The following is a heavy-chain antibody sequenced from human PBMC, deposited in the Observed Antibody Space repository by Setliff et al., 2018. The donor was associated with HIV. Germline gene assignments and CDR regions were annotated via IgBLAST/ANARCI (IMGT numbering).Heavy chain of an antibody. Sequence: GESLKISCTASGLPFGSFSMSWVRQAPGKGLQWVSSISNSGDRVYYTDSVRGRFTISRDNAQKSVFLQMNSLVAEDTAVYFCASLQDAIASGGMDFWGQGTLVTVSS. D-gene: IGHD6-13*01. CDR1: GLPFGSFS. CDR2: ISNSGDRV. CDR3: ASLQDAIASGGMDF. J-gene: IGHJ4*02. V-gene: IGHV3-21*01.